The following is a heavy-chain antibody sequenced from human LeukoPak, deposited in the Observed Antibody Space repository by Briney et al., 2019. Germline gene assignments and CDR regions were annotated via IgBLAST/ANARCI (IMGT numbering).Heavy chain of an antibody. Sequence: PETLSLTCAVYGGSFSGYYWSWIRQPPGKGLEWIGEINHSGSTNYNPSLKSRVTSSVDTSKNQFSLKLSSVTAADTAVYYCARGPSSSWYRYYYYYMDVWGKGTTVTVSS. D-gene: IGHD6-13*01. J-gene: IGHJ6*03. CDR1: GGSFSGYY. CDR2: INHSGST. V-gene: IGHV4-34*01. CDR3: ARGPSSSWYRYYYYYMDV.